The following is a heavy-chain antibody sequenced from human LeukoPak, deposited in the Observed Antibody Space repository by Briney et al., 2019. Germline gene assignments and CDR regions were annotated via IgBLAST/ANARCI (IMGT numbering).Heavy chain of an antibody. CDR2: IKEDGSQT. V-gene: IGHV3-7*01. CDR1: GFTFSRSW. D-gene: IGHD5-24*01. Sequence: PGGSLRLSCTASGFTFSRSWMDWVRQAPGKGLEWVANIKEDGSQTYYMDSVRGRFTISRDNAKNSLYLRMNSLRDEDTAVYYCARDQGWLQFDYWGQGALATVSA. J-gene: IGHJ4*02. CDR3: ARDQGWLQFDY.